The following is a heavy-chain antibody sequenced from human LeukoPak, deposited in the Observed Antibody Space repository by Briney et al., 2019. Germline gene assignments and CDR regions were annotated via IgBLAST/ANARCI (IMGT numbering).Heavy chain of an antibody. CDR3: ARTIAVAAHRSFDY. CDR1: GFSLSTSGMC. Sequence: SGPTLVNPTQTLTLTCTFSGFSLSTSGMCVSWIRQPPGKALEWLARIDWDDDKYYSTSLKTRFTISKDTSNNQVVLTMTNMDPVDTATYYCARTIAVAAHRSFDYWGQGTLVTVSS. D-gene: IGHD6-19*01. V-gene: IGHV2-70*11. J-gene: IGHJ4*02. CDR2: IDWDDDK.